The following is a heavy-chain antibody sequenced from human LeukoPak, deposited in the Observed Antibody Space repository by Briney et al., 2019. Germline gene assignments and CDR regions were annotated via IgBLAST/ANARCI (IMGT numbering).Heavy chain of an antibody. CDR3: AKDSLDAFDI. J-gene: IGHJ3*02. Sequence: SETLSLTCTVSGGSISSYYWSWIRQPPGKGLEWIGYISYSGRTNYNPSLKSRVTISVDTSKNQFSLKLTSVTAADTAVYYCAKDSLDAFDIWGQGTMVIVSS. CDR1: GGSISSYY. CDR2: ISYSGRT. V-gene: IGHV4-59*01.